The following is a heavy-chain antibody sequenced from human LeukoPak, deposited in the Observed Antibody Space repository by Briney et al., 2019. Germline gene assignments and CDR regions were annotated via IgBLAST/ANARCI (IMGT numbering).Heavy chain of an antibody. V-gene: IGHV1-69*06. Sequence: ASVKVSCKASGGTFSSYAISWVRQAPGQGLEWMGGIIPIFGTANYAQRFQGRVTITADKSTSTAYMELSSLTSEDMAVYYCARDMTGTPMVTGWFDPWGQGTLVTVSS. J-gene: IGHJ5*02. D-gene: IGHD5-18*01. CDR1: GGTFSSYA. CDR3: ARDMTGTPMVTGWFDP. CDR2: IIPIFGTA.